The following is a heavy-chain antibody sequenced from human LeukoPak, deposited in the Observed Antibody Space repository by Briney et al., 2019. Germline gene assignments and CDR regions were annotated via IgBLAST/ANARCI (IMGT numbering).Heavy chain of an antibody. V-gene: IGHV3-30*18. J-gene: IGHJ4*02. D-gene: IGHD6-13*01. CDR3: AKGASYSSSSNIDY. CDR2: ISYDGSNK. CDR1: GFTFSSYG. Sequence: GGSLRLSCAASGFTFSSYGMHWVRQAPGKGLEWVAVISYDGSNKYYADSVKGRFTISRDNSKNTLYLQMNSLRAEDTAVYYCAKGASYSSSSNIDYWGQGTLVTVSS.